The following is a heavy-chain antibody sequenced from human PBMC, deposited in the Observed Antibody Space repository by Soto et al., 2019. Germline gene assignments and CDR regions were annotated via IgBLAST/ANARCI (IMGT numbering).Heavy chain of an antibody. CDR1: GFTFSSYA. J-gene: IGHJ5*02. CDR2: ISGSGGST. CDR3: ANQEGFYGSGSYRNNWFDP. D-gene: IGHD3-10*01. Sequence: GGSLRLSCAASGFTFSSYAMSWVRQAPGKGLEWVSAISGSGGSTYYADSVKGRFTISRDNSKNTLYLQMNSLRAGDTAVYYCANQEGFYGSGSYRNNWFDPWGQGTLVTVSS. V-gene: IGHV3-23*01.